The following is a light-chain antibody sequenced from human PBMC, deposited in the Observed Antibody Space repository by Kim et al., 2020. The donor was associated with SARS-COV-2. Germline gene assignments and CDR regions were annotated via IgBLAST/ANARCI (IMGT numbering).Light chain of an antibody. J-gene: IGKJ3*01. CDR3: QQNYNTPT. CDR2: AAS. CDR1: QSISSY. Sequence: DIQMTQSPSSLSASVGDRVTITCRASQSISSYLNWYQQKPGKVPKLLIYAASSLQSGVPSRFSGSGSGTDFTLTISSLQPEDFATYYCQQNYNTPTFGPGTKVDIK. V-gene: IGKV1-39*01.